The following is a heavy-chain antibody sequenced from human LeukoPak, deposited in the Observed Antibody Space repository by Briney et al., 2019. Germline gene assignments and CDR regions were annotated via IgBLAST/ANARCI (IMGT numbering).Heavy chain of an antibody. CDR3: AREGGGGAAAGLGHDY. D-gene: IGHD6-13*01. CDR2: IKQDGSEK. CDR1: GFTFSSYW. Sequence: GGSLRLSCAASGFTFSSYWMSWVRQAPGKGLEWVANIKQDGSEKYYVDSVKGRFTISRDNAKNSLYLQMNSLRAEDTAVYYCAREGGGGAAAGLGHDYWGQGTLVTVSS. V-gene: IGHV3-7*01. J-gene: IGHJ4*02.